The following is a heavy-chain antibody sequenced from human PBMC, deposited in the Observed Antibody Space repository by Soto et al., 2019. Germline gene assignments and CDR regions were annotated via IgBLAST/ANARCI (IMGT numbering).Heavy chain of an antibody. Sequence: QVQLLQSGAEVKKPGASVKVSCKASGYTFDTYGISWVRQAPGQGLEWMGWITPNNGDTNYAQKIQGRVTLTTDTSTTTAYLEVRSLRSDDTAVYYCARMAPCSDGFFYSRPLDSWGQGTLVTVSS. J-gene: IGHJ4*02. V-gene: IGHV1-18*01. D-gene: IGHD2-15*01. CDR2: ITPNNGDT. CDR3: ARMAPCSDGFFYSRPLDS. CDR1: GYTFDTYG.